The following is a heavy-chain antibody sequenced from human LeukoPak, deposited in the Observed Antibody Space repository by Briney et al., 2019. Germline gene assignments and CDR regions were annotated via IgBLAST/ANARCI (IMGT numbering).Heavy chain of an antibody. V-gene: IGHV3-20*01. Sequence: GGSLRLSCAASGFTFADYGMSWVRQAPGKGLEWVSAINWNGGSTGYADSVKGRFTISRDNAKNSLYLQVNSLRAEDTALYHCARAYYYDSSGYFPDWGQGTLVTVSS. D-gene: IGHD3-22*01. CDR2: INWNGGST. J-gene: IGHJ4*02. CDR1: GFTFADYG. CDR3: ARAYYYDSSGYFPD.